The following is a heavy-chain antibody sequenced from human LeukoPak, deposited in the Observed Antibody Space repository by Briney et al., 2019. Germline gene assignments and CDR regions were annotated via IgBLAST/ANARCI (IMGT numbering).Heavy chain of an antibody. Sequence: PSETLSLTCTVSGVSISSSSYYWGWIRQPPGKGLEWIGSIYYSGSTYYNPSLKSRVTISVDTSKNQFSLKLSSVTAADTAVYYCARDRRITMGENVFDYYYYYMDVWGKGTTVTVSS. D-gene: IGHD3-10*01. CDR2: IYYSGST. CDR3: ARDRRITMGENVFDYYYYYMDV. J-gene: IGHJ6*03. V-gene: IGHV4-39*07. CDR1: GVSISSSSYY.